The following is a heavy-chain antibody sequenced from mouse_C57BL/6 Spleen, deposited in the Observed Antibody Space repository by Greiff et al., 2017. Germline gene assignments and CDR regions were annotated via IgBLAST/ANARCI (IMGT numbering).Heavy chain of an antibody. CDR1: GYAFTNYL. CDR2: INPGSGGT. J-gene: IGHJ3*01. Sequence: QVQLKESGAELVRPGPSVKVSCKASGYAFTNYLLEWVKQRPGQGLEWIGVINPGSGGTNYNEKFKGKATLTADKSSSTAYLQLSSLASEDAAVYFCARAGGDYDPLAYWGQGTLVTVSA. D-gene: IGHD2-4*01. CDR3: ARAGGDYDPLAY. V-gene: IGHV1-54*01.